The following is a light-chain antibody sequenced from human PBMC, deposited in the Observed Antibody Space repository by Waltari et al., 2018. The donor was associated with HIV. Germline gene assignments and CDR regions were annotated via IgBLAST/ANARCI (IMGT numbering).Light chain of an antibody. J-gene: IGLJ3*02. Sequence: QSVLTQPSSASGTPGQRVAISCSGSSYNIESTTVNRYQQLPGTAPKLLVYSNNQRPSGVPDRIAGSKSGTSASLAISGLQSEDEADYYCAAWDDSLNGWVFGGGTKLTVL. CDR3: AAWDDSLNGWV. V-gene: IGLV1-44*01. CDR1: SYNIESTT. CDR2: SNN.